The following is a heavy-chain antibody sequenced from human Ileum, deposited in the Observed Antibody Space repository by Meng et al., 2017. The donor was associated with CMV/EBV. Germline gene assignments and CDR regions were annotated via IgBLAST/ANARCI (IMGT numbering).Heavy chain of an antibody. CDR2: ISSSSSYI. Sequence: EVQLVELGGALVKPEGSLGLSYAASGVTFSSYSMNWVRQAPGKGLEWVSSISSSSSYIYYADSVKGRFTISRDNAKTSLYLQMNSLRAEDTAVYYCARDLDGYLDYWGQGTLVTVSS. V-gene: IGHV3-21*01. CDR3: ARDLDGYLDY. D-gene: IGHD5-24*01. J-gene: IGHJ4*02. CDR1: GVTFSSYS.